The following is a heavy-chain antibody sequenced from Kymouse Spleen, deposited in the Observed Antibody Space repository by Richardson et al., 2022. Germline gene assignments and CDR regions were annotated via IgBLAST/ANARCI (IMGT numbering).Heavy chain of an antibody. V-gene: IGHV3-9*01. CDR3: AKDNSGYDWNWFDP. J-gene: IGHJ5*02. CDR1: GFTFDDYA. CDR2: ISWNSGSI. D-gene: IGHD5-12*01. Sequence: EVQLVESGGGLVQPGRSLRLSCAASGFTFDDYAMHWVRQAPGKGLEWVSGISWNSGSIGYADSVKGRFTISRDNAKNSLYLQMNSLRAEDTALYYCAKDNSGYDWNWFDPWGQGTLVTVSS.